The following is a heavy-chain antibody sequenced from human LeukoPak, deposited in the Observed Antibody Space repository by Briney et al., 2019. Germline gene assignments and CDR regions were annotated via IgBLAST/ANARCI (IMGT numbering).Heavy chain of an antibody. V-gene: IGHV3-23*01. J-gene: IGHJ4*02. CDR3: AKGKYYYGSGSYPSAYYFDY. D-gene: IGHD3-10*01. Sequence: GGSLRLSCAASGFTFSSYAMSWVRQAPGKGLEWVSAISGSGGSIYYADSVKGRFTISRDNSKNTLYLQMNSLRAEDTAVYYCAKGKYYYGSGSYPSAYYFDYWGQGTLVTVSS. CDR1: GFTFSSYA. CDR2: ISGSGGSI.